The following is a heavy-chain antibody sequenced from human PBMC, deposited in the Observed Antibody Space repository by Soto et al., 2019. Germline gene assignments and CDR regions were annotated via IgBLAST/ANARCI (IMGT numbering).Heavy chain of an antibody. CDR3: ARRYYGSGSWDFDY. CDR1: GGSISSYSYY. V-gene: IGHV4-39*02. J-gene: IGHJ4*02. D-gene: IGHD3-10*01. CDR2: IYYSGTT. Sequence: SETLSLTCTVSGGSISSYSYYWGWIRLPPGKGLEWIGTIYYSGTTYYNPSLKSRVTISVDTSKNHFSLKLSSVTAADTAVYYCARRYYGSGSWDFDYWGQGTLVTVSS.